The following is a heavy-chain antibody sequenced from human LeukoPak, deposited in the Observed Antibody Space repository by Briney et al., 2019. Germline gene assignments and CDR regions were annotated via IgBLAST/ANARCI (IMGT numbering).Heavy chain of an antibody. D-gene: IGHD3-3*01. CDR3: ARDYDFWSGYHISNTGDYYGMDV. J-gene: IGHJ6*02. V-gene: IGHV1-18*01. CDR2: ISAYNGNT. Sequence: GASVKVSCKASGYTFTSYGISWVRQAPGQGLEWMGWISAYNGNTNYAQKLQGRVTMTTDTSTSTAYLELRSLRSDDTAVYYCARDYDFWSGYHISNTGDYYGMDVWGQGTTVTVSS. CDR1: GYTFTSYG.